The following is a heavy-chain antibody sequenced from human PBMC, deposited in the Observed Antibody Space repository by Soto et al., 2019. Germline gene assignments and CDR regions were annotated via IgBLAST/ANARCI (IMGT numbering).Heavy chain of an antibody. CDR1: GFTFSSYS. CDR3: ASDSGYGLGYCRGGRCYAWDY. V-gene: IGHV3-21*01. D-gene: IGHD2-15*01. CDR2: ISSTSSYI. J-gene: IGHJ4*02. Sequence: EVQLVESGGGLVKPGGSLRLSCAASGFTFSSYSMNWVRQAPGKGLEWVSSISSTSSYIYYADSVKGRFTISRHNAKNSLYAQMTRRRAEDTAVYYCASDSGYGLGYCRGGRCYAWDYWCPGARVTVSS.